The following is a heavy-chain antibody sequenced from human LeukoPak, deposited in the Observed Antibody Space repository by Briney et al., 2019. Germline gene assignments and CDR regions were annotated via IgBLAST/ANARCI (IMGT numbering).Heavy chain of an antibody. J-gene: IGHJ6*03. CDR3: ARGVVPAAINPIYDYYYYMDV. CDR1: GYTFTSYD. V-gene: IGHV1-8*03. Sequence: ASVKVSCKASGYTFTSYDINWVRQATGQGLEWMGWMNPNSGNTGYAQKFQGRVTITRNTSISTAYMELSSLRSEDTAVYYCARGVVPAAINPIYDYYYYMDVWGKGTTVTVSS. CDR2: MNPNSGNT. D-gene: IGHD2-2*02.